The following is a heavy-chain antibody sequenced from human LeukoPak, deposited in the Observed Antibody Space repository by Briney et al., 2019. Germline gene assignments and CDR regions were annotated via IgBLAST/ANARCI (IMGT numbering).Heavy chain of an antibody. CDR3: AKCASGPHYGDYNY. V-gene: IGHV3-23*01. D-gene: IGHD4-17*01. J-gene: IGHJ4*02. CDR1: GFTFSSYA. CDR2: ISGSGGST. Sequence: GGSLRFSCAAPGFTFSSYAMSWVRQAPGKGLEWVSAISGSGGSTYYADSVKGRFTISRDNSKNTLYLQMNSLRAEDTAVYYCAKCASGPHYGDYNYWGQGTLVTVSS.